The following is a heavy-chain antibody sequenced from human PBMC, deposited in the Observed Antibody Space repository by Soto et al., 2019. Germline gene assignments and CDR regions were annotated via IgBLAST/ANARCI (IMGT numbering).Heavy chain of an antibody. CDR3: TRSTGSGGVMGGFDY. V-gene: IGHV1-69*01. CDR2: IIPIFDTP. D-gene: IGHD3-16*01. J-gene: IGHJ4*02. Sequence: QVQLVQSGAEVRKPGSAVRVSCKASGGTFNMYAMNWVRQAPGQGLEWMAGIIPIFDTPRYAQQFQGRVTITVDESTSTAYLELSSLRYEDTATYYCTRSTGSGGVMGGFDYWGQGTLVTVAS. CDR1: GGTFNMYA.